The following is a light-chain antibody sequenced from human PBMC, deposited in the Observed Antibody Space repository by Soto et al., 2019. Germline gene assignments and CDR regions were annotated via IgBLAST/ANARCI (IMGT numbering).Light chain of an antibody. CDR2: DVS. J-gene: IGLJ1*01. CDR3: SSYTSSSTLDV. Sequence: QSVLTHPASVSGSPGQSITISRTGTSSDVGGYNYVSWYQQHPGKAPKLMIYDVSNRPSGVSNRFSGSKSGNTASLTISGLQAEDEADYYCSSYTSSSTLDVFGTGTKVTV. CDR1: SSDVGGYNY. V-gene: IGLV2-14*01.